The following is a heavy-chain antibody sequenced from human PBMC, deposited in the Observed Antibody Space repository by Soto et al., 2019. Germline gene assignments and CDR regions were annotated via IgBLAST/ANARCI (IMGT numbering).Heavy chain of an antibody. CDR2: ISGSGGTA. Sequence: EVQLLESGGGSLPPGGSLRLSCAASGFTFSSYAMHWVPRPPGKGLEWVSSISGSGGTAYYADSVKGRFSISRDSLVNTLYLQMNSLRAEDTAVYYCAKGRGQNWNFDYWGQGTLVTVSP. J-gene: IGHJ4*02. V-gene: IGHV3-23*01. CDR1: GFTFSSYA. CDR3: AKGRGQNWNFDY. D-gene: IGHD1-1*01.